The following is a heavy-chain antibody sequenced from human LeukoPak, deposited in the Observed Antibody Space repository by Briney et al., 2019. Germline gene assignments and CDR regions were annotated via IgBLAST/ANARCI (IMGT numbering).Heavy chain of an antibody. V-gene: IGHV3-11*01. CDR1: GFTFSGYY. CDR3: AKDRLRNGANHEGGKLPPGIAAAGTWSWFDP. CDR2: ISSSGSTI. J-gene: IGHJ5*02. D-gene: IGHD6-13*01. Sequence: KPGGSLRLSCAASGFTFSGYYMSWIRQAPGKGLEWVSYISSSGSTIYYADSVKGRFTISRDNAKNSLYLQMNSLRAEDTAVYYCAKDRLRNGANHEGGKLPPGIAAAGTWSWFDPWGQGTLVTVSS.